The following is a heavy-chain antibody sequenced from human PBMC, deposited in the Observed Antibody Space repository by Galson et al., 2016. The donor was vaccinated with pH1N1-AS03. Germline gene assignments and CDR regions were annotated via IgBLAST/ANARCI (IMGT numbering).Heavy chain of an antibody. D-gene: IGHD5-18*01. Sequence: SVKVSCKASGVTFRNFVISWVRQAPGQGLEWVGGIIAIFGTPKHAQKFQGRVTITADESTSTAYMELSSLTSEDTAVYYCAGGRGYNYGSECAAFDIWGQGTTVTVSS. V-gene: IGHV1-69*13. CDR3: AGGRGYNYGSECAAFDI. J-gene: IGHJ3*02. CDR2: IIAIFGTP. CDR1: GVTFRNFV.